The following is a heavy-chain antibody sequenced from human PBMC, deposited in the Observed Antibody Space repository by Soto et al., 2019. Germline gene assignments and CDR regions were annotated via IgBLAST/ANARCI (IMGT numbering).Heavy chain of an antibody. CDR1: GGSFSGYY. D-gene: IGHD3-10*01. V-gene: IGHV4-34*01. J-gene: IGHJ4*02. Sequence: QVQLQQWGAGLLKPSETLSLTCAVYGGSFSGYYWSWIRQPPGKGLEWTGEINHSGSTNYNPSLKSRVTISEHTSNNQFSLKLSSVTAADTAVYYCARGGMGGLLWCGKWSYWGQGTLVTVSS. CDR2: INHSGST. CDR3: ARGGMGGLLWCGKWSY.